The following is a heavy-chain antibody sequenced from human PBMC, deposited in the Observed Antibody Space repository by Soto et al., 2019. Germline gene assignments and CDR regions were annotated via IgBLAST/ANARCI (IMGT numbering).Heavy chain of an antibody. CDR1: GGSVSSGSYY. V-gene: IGHV4-61*01. CDR2: IYYGGST. J-gene: IGHJ4*02. Sequence: PSETLSLTCTVSGGSVSSGSYYWSWIRQPPGKGLEWIGYIYYGGSTNYNPSLKSRVTISVDTSKNQFSLKLSSVTAADTAVYYCARGGVEVFGQLWLLGSFDYWGQGTLVTVSS. D-gene: IGHD5-18*01. CDR3: ARGGVEVFGQLWLLGSFDY.